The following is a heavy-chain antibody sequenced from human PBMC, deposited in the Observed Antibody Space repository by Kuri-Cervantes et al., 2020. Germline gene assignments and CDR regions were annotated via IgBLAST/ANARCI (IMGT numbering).Heavy chain of an antibody. J-gene: IGHJ4*02. Sequence: GESLKISCAASRFTVSSNYMSWVRQAPGKGLEWVSVIYSGGSTYYADSVKGRFTISRDNSKNTLYLQMNSLRAKDTAVYYCARGYSYADYWGQGTLVTVSS. D-gene: IGHD5-18*01. CDR3: ARGYSYADY. CDR2: IYSGGST. CDR1: RFTVSSNY. V-gene: IGHV3-53*01.